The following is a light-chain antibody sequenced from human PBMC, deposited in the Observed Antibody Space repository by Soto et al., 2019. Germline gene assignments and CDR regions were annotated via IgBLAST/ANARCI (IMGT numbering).Light chain of an antibody. Sequence: QSALTQPRSVSGSPGQSVTISCTGTSSDVSAYDYVSWYQHHPGRPPKLIIYDLNKRPSGVPDRFSGSKSGNTASLTISGLQAEDEADYYCCSYADTYTFVVFGGGTKLTVL. CDR1: SSDVSAYDY. J-gene: IGLJ2*01. CDR3: CSYADTYTFVV. CDR2: DLN. V-gene: IGLV2-11*01.